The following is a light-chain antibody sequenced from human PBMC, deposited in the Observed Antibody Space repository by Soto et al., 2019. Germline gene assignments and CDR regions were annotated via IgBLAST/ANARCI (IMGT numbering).Light chain of an antibody. CDR3: ISYSGSSIWV. J-gene: IGLJ3*02. CDR1: SSDVGAYNY. V-gene: IGLV2-8*01. Sequence: QSVLTQPPSASGSPGQSVTISCTGTSSDVGAYNYVSWYQQHPGKDPKLMIYDVTKRPSGVPDRFSGSKSGNTASLTVSGLQAEDEDDDYCISYSGSSIWVFGGGTQLTVL. CDR2: DVT.